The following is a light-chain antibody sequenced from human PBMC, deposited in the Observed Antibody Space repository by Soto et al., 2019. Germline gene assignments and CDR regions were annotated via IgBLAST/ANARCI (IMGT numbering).Light chain of an antibody. V-gene: IGKV1-5*03. Sequence: DIQMTQSPSTLSASVGDRVTITCRASQSISSWLAWYQQKPGKAPKLLIYKASSLESGVPSRFSGSGSGTDFTPTISSLQPEDVATYYCQKYNSAPSWTFGQGTKVDIK. CDR1: QSISSW. CDR2: KAS. J-gene: IGKJ1*01. CDR3: QKYNSAPSWT.